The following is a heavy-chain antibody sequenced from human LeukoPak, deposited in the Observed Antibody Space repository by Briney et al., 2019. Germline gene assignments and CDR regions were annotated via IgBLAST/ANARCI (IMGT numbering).Heavy chain of an antibody. V-gene: IGHV1-2*02. CDR1: GYTFTDYF. CDR3: ARRKDIVLVPAALDF. Sequence: AASVKVSCKASGYTFTDYFMHWVRLAPRHGLEWMGWINPNSGSTDFAQEFQGRVTMTRETSISTVYMELRRLTSDDTAVYYCARRKDIVLVPAALDFWGQGTLVTVSS. D-gene: IGHD2-2*01. CDR2: INPNSGST. J-gene: IGHJ4*02.